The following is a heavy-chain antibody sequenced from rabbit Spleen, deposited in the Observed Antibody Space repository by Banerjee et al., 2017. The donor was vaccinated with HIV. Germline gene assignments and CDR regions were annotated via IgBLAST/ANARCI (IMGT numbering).Heavy chain of an antibody. D-gene: IGHD3-1*01. CDR1: GFDFSSTYR. CDR3: ARGLSTGGAGSDL. J-gene: IGHJ6*01. CDR2: MITGSSGST. Sequence: QSLEESGGDLVKPGTSLTLTCKASGFDFSSTYRMCWVRQAPGKGLEWIACMITGSSGSTYYASWAKGRFTISKTSSTTVTLQMTSLTVADTATYFCARGLSTGGAGSDLWGQGTLVTVS. V-gene: IGHV1S40*01.